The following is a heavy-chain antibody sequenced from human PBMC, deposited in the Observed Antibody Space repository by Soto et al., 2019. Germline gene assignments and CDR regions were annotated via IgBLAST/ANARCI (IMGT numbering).Heavy chain of an antibody. CDR1: GGSISSYY. D-gene: IGHD1-26*01. Sequence: SETLSLTCTVSGGSISSYYWSWIRQPPGKGLEWIGYIYYSGSTNYNPSLKSRVTISVDTSKNQFSLRAEDTAVYYCAKLTNARIVGATADGSYWGQGTLVTVSS. CDR2: IYYSGST. V-gene: IGHV4-59*08. CDR3: AKLTNARIVGATADGSY. J-gene: IGHJ4*02.